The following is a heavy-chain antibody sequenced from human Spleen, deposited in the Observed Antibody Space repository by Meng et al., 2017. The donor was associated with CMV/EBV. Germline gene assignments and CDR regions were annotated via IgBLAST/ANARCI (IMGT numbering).Heavy chain of an antibody. V-gene: IGHV3-53*01. CDR2: IYSGGST. CDR3: ARFLDYGDYLDY. Sequence: SCAASGFTVSSNYMGWVRQAPGKGLEWVSVIYSGGSTYYADSVKGRFTISRDNSKNTLYLQMNSLRAEDTAVYYCARFLDYGDYLDYWGQGTLVTVSS. CDR1: GFTVSSNY. D-gene: IGHD4-17*01. J-gene: IGHJ4*02.